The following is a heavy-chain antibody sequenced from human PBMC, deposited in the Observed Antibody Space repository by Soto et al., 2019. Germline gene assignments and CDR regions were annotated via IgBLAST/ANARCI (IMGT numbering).Heavy chain of an antibody. Sequence: EVQLLEFGGGLVQPGGSLRPSWPPSGFTFSRSDMSWVRQTPGKGLDWVSAIKGGRAFYGDPVEGRFTVSRDNSKNTLYLQMNSLRVEDTAIYYCATHGWDLWGQGHLVTVSS. CDR3: ATHGWDL. CDR1: GFTFSRSD. CDR2: IKGGRA. D-gene: IGHD6-19*01. V-gene: IGHV3-23*01. J-gene: IGHJ5*02.